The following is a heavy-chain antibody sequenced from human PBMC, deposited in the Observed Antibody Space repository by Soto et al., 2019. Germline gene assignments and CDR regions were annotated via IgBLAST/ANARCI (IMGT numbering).Heavy chain of an antibody. CDR2: INHSGST. CDR1: GWSFSGYY. V-gene: IGHV4-34*01. CDR3: ARGGVGGAYYYYGMDV. D-gene: IGHD1-26*01. Sequence: TLSLTCAVYGWSFSGYYWSWIRQPPGKGLEWIGEINHSGSTNYNPSLKSRVTISVDTSKNQFSLKLSSVTAADTAVYYCARGGVGGAYYYYGMDVWGQGTTVTVYS. J-gene: IGHJ6*02.